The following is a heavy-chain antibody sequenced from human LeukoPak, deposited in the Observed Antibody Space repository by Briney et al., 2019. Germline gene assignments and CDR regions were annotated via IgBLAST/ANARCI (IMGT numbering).Heavy chain of an antibody. D-gene: IGHD1-14*01. Sequence: PGGSLRLSCAASGFTLSSYGMHWFRQAPGKGLEWVAVIWYDGSKKYYADSVKGRFTISRDNFKNTLYLQMYSLRAEDTAVYYCARYNPGSVDYWGQGTLVTVSS. J-gene: IGHJ4*02. CDR2: IWYDGSKK. CDR3: ARYNPGSVDY. CDR1: GFTLSSYG. V-gene: IGHV3-33*01.